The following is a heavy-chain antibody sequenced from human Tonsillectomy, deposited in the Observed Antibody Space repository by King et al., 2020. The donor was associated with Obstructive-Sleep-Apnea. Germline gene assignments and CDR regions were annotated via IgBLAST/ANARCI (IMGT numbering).Heavy chain of an antibody. CDR3: ASFAQWLSAQVDY. J-gene: IGHJ4*02. D-gene: IGHD3-22*01. CDR2: ISGSGGGT. V-gene: IGHV3-23*04. Sequence: VQLVESGGGLVQPGGSRRLSCAASGFTCSSDAMSWVRQAQGQGLVWVSVISGSGGGTNSQDSGKGRFTISRDNSKNTLYLQMNSLRAEDTAVYSCASFAQWLSAQVDYWGQGTLVTVSS. CDR1: GFTCSSDA.